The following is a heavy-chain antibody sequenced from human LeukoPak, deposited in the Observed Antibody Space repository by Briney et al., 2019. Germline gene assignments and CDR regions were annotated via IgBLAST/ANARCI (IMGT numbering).Heavy chain of an antibody. Sequence: PSETLSLTCAVYGGSFSGYYWSWIRQPPGKGLEWIGEINHSGSTNYNPSLKSRVTISVDTSKNQFSLKLSSVTAADTAVYYCARAMVRAAPSNPFDPWGQGTQITVS. J-gene: IGHJ5*02. D-gene: IGHD3-10*01. CDR1: GGSFSGYY. V-gene: IGHV4-34*01. CDR2: INHSGST. CDR3: ARAMVRAAPSNPFDP.